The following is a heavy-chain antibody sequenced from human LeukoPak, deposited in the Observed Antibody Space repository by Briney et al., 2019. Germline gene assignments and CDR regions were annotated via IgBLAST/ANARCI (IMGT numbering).Heavy chain of an antibody. V-gene: IGHV1-69*06. J-gene: IGHJ4*02. CDR2: IIPIFGTA. Sequence: SVNVSCKASVGTFSSYAISWVRQAPGQGLEWMGRIIPIFGTANYAQKFQGRVTITADKSTSTAYMELSSLRAEDTAVYYCARGGPYSNYPSGDYWGQGTLVTVSS. CDR3: ARGGPYSNYPSGDY. D-gene: IGHD4-11*01. CDR1: VGTFSSYA.